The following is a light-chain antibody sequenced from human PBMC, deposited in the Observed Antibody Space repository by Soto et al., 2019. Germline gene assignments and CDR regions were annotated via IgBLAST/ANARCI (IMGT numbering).Light chain of an antibody. V-gene: IGKV3-20*01. Sequence: EIALTQSPGTLSLSSGERATLSCRSSQSVSSSYLAWYQQKPGQATRLLVYGTSSRATGIPDRFSGSGSGTDFTLTISRLEPEDFAAYYCQQYGSSPLTFGGGTKVEIK. CDR1: QSVSSSY. CDR2: GTS. CDR3: QQYGSSPLT. J-gene: IGKJ4*01.